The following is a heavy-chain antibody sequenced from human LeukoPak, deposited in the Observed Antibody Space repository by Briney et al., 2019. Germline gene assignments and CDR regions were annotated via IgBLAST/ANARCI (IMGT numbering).Heavy chain of an antibody. D-gene: IGHD6-25*01. CDR3: ARTAAERVLSLGRRRPGYYFDF. Sequence: GGSLRLSCAASGFTFSSYWMSWVRQAPGKGLEWVANIKQDGSDKYYVDSVKGRFTISRDNAKNSLYLQMNSLGAEDTAVYYCARTAAERVLSLGRRRPGYYFDFWGQGTLVTVSS. V-gene: IGHV3-7*01. CDR1: GFTFSSYW. J-gene: IGHJ4*02. CDR2: IKQDGSDK.